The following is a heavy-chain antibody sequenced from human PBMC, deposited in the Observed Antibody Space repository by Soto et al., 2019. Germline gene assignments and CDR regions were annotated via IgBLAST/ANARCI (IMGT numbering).Heavy chain of an antibody. V-gene: IGHV3-23*01. J-gene: IGHJ6*04. D-gene: IGHD3-10*01. Sequence: GGSLRLSCAASGFTFSSYAMSWVRQAPGKGLEWVSAISGSGGSTYYADSVKGRFTISRDNSKNTLYLQMNSLRAEDTAVYYCASRSMVRGVINTQGDVWGKGTTVTVSS. CDR3: ASRSMVRGVINTQGDV. CDR2: ISGSGGST. CDR1: GFTFSSYA.